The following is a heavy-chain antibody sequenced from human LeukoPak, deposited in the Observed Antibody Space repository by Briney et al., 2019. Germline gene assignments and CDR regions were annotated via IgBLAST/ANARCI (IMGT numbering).Heavy chain of an antibody. V-gene: IGHV5-51*01. CDR1: GYRFTSYW. CDR3: ARLTYSSGWYAPFY. CDR2: IYPGDSDT. J-gene: IGHJ4*02. D-gene: IGHD6-19*01. Sequence: PGESLKISCKGSGYRFTSYWIGWVRPMPGKGLEWMGIIYPGDSDTRYSPSFQGQVTISADKSINTAYLQWSSLKASDTAMYYCARLTYSSGWYAPFYWGQGTLVTVSS.